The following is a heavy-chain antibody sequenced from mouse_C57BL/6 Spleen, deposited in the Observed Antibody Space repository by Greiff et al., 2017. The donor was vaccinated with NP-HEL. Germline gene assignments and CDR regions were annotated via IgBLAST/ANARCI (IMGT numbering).Heavy chain of an antibody. CDR1: GYTFTSYW. J-gene: IGHJ2*01. CDR3: AREGHMITTRGLFDY. Sequence: QVQLQQPGAELVRPGSSVKLSCKASGYTFTSYWMDWVKQRPGQGLEWIGNIYPSDSETHYNQKFKDKATLTVDKSSSTAYMQLSSLTSEDSAVYYCAREGHMITTRGLFDYWGQGTTLTVSS. CDR2: IYPSDSET. V-gene: IGHV1-61*01. D-gene: IGHD2-4*01.